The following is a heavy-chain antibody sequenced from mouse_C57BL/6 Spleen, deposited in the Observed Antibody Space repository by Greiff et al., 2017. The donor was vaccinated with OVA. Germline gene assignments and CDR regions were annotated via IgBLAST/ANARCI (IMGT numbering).Heavy chain of an antibody. CDR3: ARGTTRPLDYCDY. CDR2: ISSGSSTI. CDR1: GFTFSVYG. Sequence: VQLKESGGGLVKPGGSLKLSCAASGFTFSVYGMHWVRQAPEKGLEWVAYISSGSSTIYYADTVKGRFTISRDNAKNTLFLQMTSLRSEDTAMYYCARGTTRPLDYCDYWGQGTTLTVSS. V-gene: IGHV5-17*01. J-gene: IGHJ2*01. D-gene: IGHD1-1*01.